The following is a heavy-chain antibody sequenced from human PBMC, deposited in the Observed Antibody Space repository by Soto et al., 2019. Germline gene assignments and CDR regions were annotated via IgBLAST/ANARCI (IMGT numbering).Heavy chain of an antibody. V-gene: IGHV1-69*12. Sequence: QVQLVQSGAEVKKPGSSVKVSCKASGGTFSSYAISWVRQAPGQGLEWMGGIIPIFGTVNYAQKFQGRVTITADESKSTSYMELSSLRSEDTAVYYCARVVTGTTGDYYYGMDVWGQGTTVTVSS. CDR2: IIPIFGTV. CDR3: ARVVTGTTGDYYYGMDV. J-gene: IGHJ6*02. D-gene: IGHD1-20*01. CDR1: GGTFSSYA.